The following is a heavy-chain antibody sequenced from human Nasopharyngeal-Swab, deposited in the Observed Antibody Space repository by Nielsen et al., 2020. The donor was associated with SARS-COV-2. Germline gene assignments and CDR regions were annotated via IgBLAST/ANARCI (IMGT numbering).Heavy chain of an antibody. D-gene: IGHD3-10*01. CDR2: IFSNDEK. V-gene: IGHV2-26*01. J-gene: IGHJ4*02. CDR3: ARIWGYYYGSGSYNYFDY. Sequence: WIRQPPGKALEWLAHIFSNDEKSYSTSLKNRLTISKDTSKSQVVLTMTNMDPVDTATYYCARIWGYYYGSGSYNYFDYWGQGTLVTVSS.